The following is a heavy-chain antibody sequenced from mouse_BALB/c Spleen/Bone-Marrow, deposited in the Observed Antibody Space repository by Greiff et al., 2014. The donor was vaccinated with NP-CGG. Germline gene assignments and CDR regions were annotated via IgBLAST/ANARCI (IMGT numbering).Heavy chain of an antibody. CDR2: TDPANGNT. Sequence: EVQLQESGAELVKPGASVKLSCTASGFNIKDTYMHWVKQRPEQGLEWIGRTDPANGNTKYDPKFQGKATITADTSSNTAHLQLSSLTSEDTAVYYCARWEYYAMDYWGQGTSVTVSS. CDR1: GFNIKDTY. J-gene: IGHJ4*01. V-gene: IGHV14-3*02. CDR3: ARWEYYAMDY. D-gene: IGHD4-1*01.